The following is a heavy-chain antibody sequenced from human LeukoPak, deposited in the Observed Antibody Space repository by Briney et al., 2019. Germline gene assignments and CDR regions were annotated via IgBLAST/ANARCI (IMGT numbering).Heavy chain of an antibody. Sequence: SETLSLTCAVSGYSISSGYYWGWIRQPPGKGLEWIGTTYHNGSTYYNPSLKSRVTISVDTSKNQFSLKLTSVTAADTAVYYCARVRGYCSSTICYRYYFDYWGQGTLVTVSS. J-gene: IGHJ4*02. CDR2: TYHNGST. D-gene: IGHD2-2*01. CDR3: ARVRGYCSSTICYRYYFDY. V-gene: IGHV4-38-2*01. CDR1: GYSISSGYY.